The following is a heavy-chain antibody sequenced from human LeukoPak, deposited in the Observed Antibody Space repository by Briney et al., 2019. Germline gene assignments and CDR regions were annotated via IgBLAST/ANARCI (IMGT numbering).Heavy chain of an antibody. D-gene: IGHD3-3*01. CDR2: MYSSGST. Sequence: SETLSLTCTVSGGSISSYYWSWIRQPAGKGLEYIGRMYSSGSTNYNPSLKSRVTMSLDTSKNQFSLKLSSVTAADTAVYYCARANSNPFWSGYRYFDYWGQGTLVTVSS. CDR1: GGSISSYY. J-gene: IGHJ4*02. V-gene: IGHV4-4*07. CDR3: ARANSNPFWSGYRYFDY.